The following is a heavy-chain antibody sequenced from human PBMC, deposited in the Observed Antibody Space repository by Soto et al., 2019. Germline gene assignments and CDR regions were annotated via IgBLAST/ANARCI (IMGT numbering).Heavy chain of an antibody. D-gene: IGHD3-10*01. J-gene: IGHJ4*02. CDR3: AKGGQSYDF. Sequence: GGSLRLSCAASGFTFGNYAMSWVRQAPGKGLEWVSAISASVGSTYYTDSVEGRFTISRDNSKNTLYLQMNSLRAEDTAVYYCAKGGQSYDFWGQGTLVTGSS. CDR2: ISASVGST. CDR1: GFTFGNYA. V-gene: IGHV3-23*01.